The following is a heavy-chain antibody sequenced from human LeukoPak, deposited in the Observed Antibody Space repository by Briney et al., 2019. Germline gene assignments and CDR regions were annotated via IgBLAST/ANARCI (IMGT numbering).Heavy chain of an antibody. Sequence: ASVKVSCKASGYTFTSYDINWVRQATGQGLEWMGWMNPNSGNTGYAQKFQGRVTITRNTSISTAYMELSSLRSEDTAVYYCAKDIRYSSSSLDFWGQGNLVTVSS. D-gene: IGHD6-6*01. CDR2: MNPNSGNT. V-gene: IGHV1-8*03. CDR1: GYTFTSYD. CDR3: AKDIRYSSSSLDF. J-gene: IGHJ4*02.